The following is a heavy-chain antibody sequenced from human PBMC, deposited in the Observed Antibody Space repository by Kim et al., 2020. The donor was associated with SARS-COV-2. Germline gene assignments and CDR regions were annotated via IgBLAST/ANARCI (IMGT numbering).Heavy chain of an antibody. CDR1: GFSVSSKY. V-gene: IGHV3-53*01. CDR3: TGDVLDGYWN. J-gene: IGHJ4*02. Sequence: GGSLRLSCAASGFSVSSKYMTWVRQAPGKRLEWVSVIYVDGSTYYAASVMGRFTISRDNSKNTLYLQMNSLRAEDTAVYYCTGDVLDGYWNWGQGTLVTVSS. CDR2: IYVDGST. D-gene: IGHD1-1*01.